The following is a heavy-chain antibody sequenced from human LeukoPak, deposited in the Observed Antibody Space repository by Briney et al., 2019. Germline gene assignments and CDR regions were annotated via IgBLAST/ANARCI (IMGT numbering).Heavy chain of an antibody. CDR3: AKDLSRYSILDGGNY. CDR1: GFTFSSYG. CDR2: ISGSGGST. Sequence: PGGTLRLSCAASGFTFSSYGTSWVRQAPGKGLEWVSAISGSGGSTYYADSVKGRFTISRDNSKNTLYLQMNGLRAEDTAVYYCAKDLSRYSILDGGNYWGQGTLVTVSS. D-gene: IGHD2-15*01. V-gene: IGHV3-23*01. J-gene: IGHJ4*02.